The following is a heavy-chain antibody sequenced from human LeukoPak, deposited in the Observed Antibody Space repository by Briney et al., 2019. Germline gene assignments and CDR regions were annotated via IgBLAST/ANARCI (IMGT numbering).Heavy chain of an antibody. V-gene: IGHV3-66*01. Sequence: GGSLRLSCAASGFTFSNAWMSWVRQAPGKGLEWVSVIYSGGSTYYADSVKGRFTISRDNSKNTLFLQMNSLRAEDTAVYYCATSGYLYFDYWGQGILVTVSS. D-gene: IGHD3-22*01. J-gene: IGHJ4*02. CDR1: GFTFSNAW. CDR3: ATSGYLYFDY. CDR2: IYSGGST.